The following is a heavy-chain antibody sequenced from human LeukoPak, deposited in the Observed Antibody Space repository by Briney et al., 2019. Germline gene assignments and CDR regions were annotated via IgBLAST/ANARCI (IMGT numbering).Heavy chain of an antibody. CDR3: ARGQSTVRGTTDY. Sequence: PSETLSLTCAVYGGSFSGYYWSWIRQPPGKGLEWIGEINHSGSTNYNPSLKSRVTISVDTSKNQFSLKLSSVTAADTAVYYCARGQSTVRGTTDYWGQGTLVTVSS. D-gene: IGHD3-10*01. V-gene: IGHV4-34*01. CDR1: GGSFSGYY. CDR2: INHSGST. J-gene: IGHJ4*02.